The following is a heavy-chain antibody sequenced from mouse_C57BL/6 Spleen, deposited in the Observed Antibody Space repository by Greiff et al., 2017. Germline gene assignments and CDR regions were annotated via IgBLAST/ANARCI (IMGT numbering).Heavy chain of an antibody. V-gene: IGHV14-2*01. Sequence: EVQLQQSGAELVKPGASVQLSCTASGFNIKDYYMHWVKQRTAQGLEWIGRIDPEDGETKYAPKFQGKATITADTSSNTAYLQLSSLTSEDTAVYYCARITTVVATDWFAYWGQGTLVTVSA. CDR2: IDPEDGET. D-gene: IGHD1-1*01. CDR3: ARITTVVATDWFAY. J-gene: IGHJ3*01. CDR1: GFNIKDYY.